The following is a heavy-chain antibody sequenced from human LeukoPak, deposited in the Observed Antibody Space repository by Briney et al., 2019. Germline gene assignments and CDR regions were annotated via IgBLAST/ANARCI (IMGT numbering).Heavy chain of an antibody. Sequence: ASVTVSCKASGYTFTDYYIHWVRQAPGQGLAWMGWINPKSGGTNYAQKFQGRVTMTRDTSISTAYMELSSLRSDDTAVYYCALWFGELSAIINYYYYGMDVWGQGTTVTVSS. CDR3: ALWFGELSAIINYYYYGMDV. D-gene: IGHD3-10*01. V-gene: IGHV1-2*02. J-gene: IGHJ6*02. CDR2: INPKSGGT. CDR1: GYTFTDYY.